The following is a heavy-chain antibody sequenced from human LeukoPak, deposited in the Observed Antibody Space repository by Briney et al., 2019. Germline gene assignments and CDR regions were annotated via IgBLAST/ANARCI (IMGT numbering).Heavy chain of an antibody. Sequence: SQTLSLTCTVSGGSISSDNYQWSWIRQPPGKGLEWIGYINYSGSTYYNPSLKSRVTISVDTSKNHFSLRLSSVAAADTAVYYCARYGSGSTWFDPWGREPWSPSPQ. CDR2: INYSGST. V-gene: IGHV4-30-4*01. J-gene: IGHJ5*02. D-gene: IGHD3-10*01. CDR1: GGSISSDNYQ. CDR3: ARYGSGSTWFDP.